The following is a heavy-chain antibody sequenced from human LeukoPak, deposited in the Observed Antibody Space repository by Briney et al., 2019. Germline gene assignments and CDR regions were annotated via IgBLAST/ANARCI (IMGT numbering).Heavy chain of an antibody. Sequence: SETLSLTCTVSGGSVSTYYWSWIRLPAGKGLEWIGRISSGGNTNYLPSLQSRVSMSLDTSKNQFSLQLSSVTAADTAVYYCTRGSSGSLPFDYWGQGTLVTVSS. D-gene: IGHD3-22*01. CDR2: ISSGGNT. V-gene: IGHV4-4*07. CDR1: GGSVSTYY. J-gene: IGHJ4*02. CDR3: TRGSSGSLPFDY.